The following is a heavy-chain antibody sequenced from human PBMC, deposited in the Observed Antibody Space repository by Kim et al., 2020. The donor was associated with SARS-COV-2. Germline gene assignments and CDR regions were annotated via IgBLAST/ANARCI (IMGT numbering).Heavy chain of an antibody. J-gene: IGHJ6*03. V-gene: IGHV3-30*02. CDR3: VKVTFPYYYYYMDV. Sequence: AASGRGRFAVSRDNSENTLYLQMNSLTPEDTAVYYCVKVTFPYYYYYMDVWGNGTAVTVS.